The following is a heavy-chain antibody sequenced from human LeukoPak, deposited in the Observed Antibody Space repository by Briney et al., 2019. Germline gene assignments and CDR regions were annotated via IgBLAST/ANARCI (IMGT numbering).Heavy chain of an antibody. J-gene: IGHJ6*02. CDR3: AKEDNWNYYYYGMDV. V-gene: IGHV3-30*18. CDR2: ISYDGSNK. Sequence: GGSLRLSCAASGFTFSSYGMHWVRQAPGKGLEWVAVISYDGSNKYYADSVRGRFTISRDNSKNTLYLQMNSLRAEDTAVYYCAKEDNWNYYYYGMDVWGQGTTVTVSS. CDR1: GFTFSSYG. D-gene: IGHD1-20*01.